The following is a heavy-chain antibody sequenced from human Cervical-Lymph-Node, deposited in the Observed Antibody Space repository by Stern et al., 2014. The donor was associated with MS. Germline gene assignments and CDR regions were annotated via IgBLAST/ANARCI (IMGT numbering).Heavy chain of an antibody. D-gene: IGHD4/OR15-4a*01. CDR1: GGSIISGDFY. Sequence: VQLEESGPGLVKPSQTLSLTCTVSGGSIISGDFYWSWIRQLPGKGLEWIGYIYYSGSTYYNPYLNSRVTISVDTANNQFSLKLSSVTAADTAVYYCARRAGGSDNYFDPWGQGTLVTVSS. CDR2: IYYSGST. J-gene: IGHJ5*02. CDR3: ARRAGGSDNYFDP. V-gene: IGHV4-31*03.